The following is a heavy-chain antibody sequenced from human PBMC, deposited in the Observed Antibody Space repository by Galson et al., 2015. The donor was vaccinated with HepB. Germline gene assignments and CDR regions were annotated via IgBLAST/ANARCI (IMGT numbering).Heavy chain of an antibody. CDR1: GYAFTSYY. CDR3: VRERVGGYFDY. V-gene: IGHV1-46*01. Sequence: SVKVSCKASGYAFTSYYIHWVRQAPGQGLEWMGVIYPDVDTSKTSQNFHGRVTMTRDTSTSTVYMELSSLRSEDTAVYYCVRERVGGYFDYRGQGTLVTVSS. J-gene: IGHJ4*02. D-gene: IGHD1-26*01. CDR2: IYPDVDTS.